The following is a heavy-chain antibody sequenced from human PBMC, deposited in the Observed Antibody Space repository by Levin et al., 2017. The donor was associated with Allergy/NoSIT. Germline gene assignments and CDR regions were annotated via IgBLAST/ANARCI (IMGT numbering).Heavy chain of an antibody. D-gene: IGHD1-26*01. Sequence: LSQTLSLTCTVSGYSISSGYYWGWIRQPPGKGLEWIGSIFHSGSTYYNPSLESRVTISVDTSKNQFSLRLNSVTAADTAVYYCARDPVGATGGWGYWGLGTLVTVSS. CDR1: GYSISSGYY. CDR2: IFHSGST. J-gene: IGHJ4*02. V-gene: IGHV4-38-2*02. CDR3: ARDPVGATGGWGY.